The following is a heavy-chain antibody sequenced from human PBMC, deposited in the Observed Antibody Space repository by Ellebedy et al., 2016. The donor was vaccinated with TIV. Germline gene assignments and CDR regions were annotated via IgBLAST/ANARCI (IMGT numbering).Heavy chain of an antibody. V-gene: IGHV4-34*01. D-gene: IGHD3-10*01. CDR1: GGSFSGYY. Sequence: SETLSLTCAVYGGSFSGYYWSWIRQPPGKGLEWIGEINHSGSTNYNPSLKSRVTISVDTSKNQFSLKLSSVTAADTAVYYCARSITMVRGVIRDWGQGTLVTVSS. CDR3: ARSITMVRGVIRD. J-gene: IGHJ4*02. CDR2: INHSGST.